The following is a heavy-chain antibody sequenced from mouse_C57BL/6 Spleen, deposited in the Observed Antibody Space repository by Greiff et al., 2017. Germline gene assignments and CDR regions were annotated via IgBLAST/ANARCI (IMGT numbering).Heavy chain of an antibody. CDR3: ARNAMDY. Sequence: EVQVVESGGGLVKPGGSLKLSCAASGFTFSDYGMHWVRQAPEKGLEWVAYISSGSSTIYYADTVKGRFTISRDNAKNPLFLQMTSLRSENTAMYYCARNAMDYWGQGTSVTVSS. CDR1: GFTFSDYG. CDR2: ISSGSSTI. V-gene: IGHV5-17*01. J-gene: IGHJ4*01.